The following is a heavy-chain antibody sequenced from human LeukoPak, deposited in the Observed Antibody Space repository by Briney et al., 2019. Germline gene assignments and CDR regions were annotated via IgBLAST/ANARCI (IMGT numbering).Heavy chain of an antibody. CDR3: ARDVGATYWFDP. CDR1: GGSISSSSYY. J-gene: IGHJ5*02. D-gene: IGHD1-26*01. CDR2: IYYSGST. V-gene: IGHV4-39*07. Sequence: PSETLSLTCTVSGGSISSSSYYWGWIRQPPGKGLEWIGSIYYSGSTYYNPSLKSRVTISVDTSKNQFSLKLSSVTAADTAVYYCARDVGATYWFDPWGQGTLVTVSS.